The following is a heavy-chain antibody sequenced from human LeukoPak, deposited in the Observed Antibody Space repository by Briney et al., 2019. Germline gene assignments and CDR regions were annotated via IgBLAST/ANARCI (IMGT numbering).Heavy chain of an antibody. CDR3: AKGLREYDFWSGYAT. D-gene: IGHD3-3*01. Sequence: GGSLRLSCAASGFTLSSYAMMWVRQAPGKGLDWVSTISVSGGSPNYSDSVKGRFTISRDNSKDTLFLQMNSLRAEDTALYYCAKGLREYDFWSGYATWGQGTLVTVSS. J-gene: IGHJ5*02. CDR1: GFTLSSYA. V-gene: IGHV3-23*01. CDR2: ISVSGGSP.